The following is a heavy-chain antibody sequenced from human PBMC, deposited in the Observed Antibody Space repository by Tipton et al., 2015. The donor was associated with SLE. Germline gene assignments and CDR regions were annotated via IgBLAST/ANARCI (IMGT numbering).Heavy chain of an antibody. CDR1: GGSISSYY. Sequence: TLSLTCTVSGGSISSYYWSWIRQPPGKGLEWIGYIYYSGSTNYNPSLKSRVTISVDTSKNQFSLKLSSVTAADTAVYYCARGAPRKKEYYYYYMDVWGKGTTVTVSS. J-gene: IGHJ6*03. V-gene: IGHV4-59*01. CDR3: ARGAPRKKEYYYYYMDV. CDR2: IYYSGST.